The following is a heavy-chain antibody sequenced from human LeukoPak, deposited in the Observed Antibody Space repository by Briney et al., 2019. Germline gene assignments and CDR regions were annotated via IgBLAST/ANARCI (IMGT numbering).Heavy chain of an antibody. CDR3: ARASVEHSIVAGDYFDY. CDR1: GYSINNAHY. Sequence: SETLSLTCAVPGYSINNAHYWAWIRQPPGKGLEWIGNISQSAIASYNPSLKSRVTISLDTSNNHFSLDLRSVTAADTAVYFCARASVEHSIVAGDYFDYWGQGTLVTVSS. J-gene: IGHJ4*02. D-gene: IGHD1/OR15-1a*01. V-gene: IGHV4-38-2*01. CDR2: ISQSAIA.